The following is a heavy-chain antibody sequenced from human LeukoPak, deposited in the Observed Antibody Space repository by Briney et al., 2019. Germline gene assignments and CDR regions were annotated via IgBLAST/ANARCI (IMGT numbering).Heavy chain of an antibody. CDR1: GFTFSSYS. D-gene: IGHD2-2*01. CDR3: ARGVGSASYYGMDV. J-gene: IGHJ6*02. V-gene: IGHV3-21*01. Sequence: GGSLRLSCAASGFTFSSYSMNWVRQAPGKGLEWVSSISSSSSYIYYADSVKGRFTISRDNAKNSLYLQMNSLRAEDTGVYYCARGVGSASYYGMDVWGQGTTVTVSS. CDR2: ISSSSSYI.